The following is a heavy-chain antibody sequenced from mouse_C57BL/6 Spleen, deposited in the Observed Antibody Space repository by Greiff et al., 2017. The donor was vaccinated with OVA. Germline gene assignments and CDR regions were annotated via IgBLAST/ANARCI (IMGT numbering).Heavy chain of an antibody. D-gene: IGHD3-2*02. J-gene: IGHJ2*01. V-gene: IGHV1-18*01. CDR2: INPNNGGT. CDR1: GYTFTDYN. CDR3: ARQLRLRGYFDY. Sequence: EVQLQESGPELVKPGASVKIPCKASGYTFTDYNMDWVKQSHGKSLEWIGDINPNNGGTIYNQKFKGKATLTVDKSSSTAYMELRSLTSEDTAVYYCARQLRLRGYFDYWGQGTTLTVSS.